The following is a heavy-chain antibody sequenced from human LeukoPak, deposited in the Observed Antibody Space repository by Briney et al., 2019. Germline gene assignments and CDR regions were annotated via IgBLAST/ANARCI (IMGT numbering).Heavy chain of an antibody. V-gene: IGHV4-31*03. CDR3: ARTVGARTFYFDH. D-gene: IGHD1-26*01. CDR1: GGSISSGVYY. Sequence: PSETLSLTCTVSGGSISSGVYYWSWIRQHPGKGLEWMGYIFYTGRVSYNPSLKSRITISVDSTRNHFPLEVSSVTAADTAVYYCARTVGARTFYFDHWGHGTLVTVSS. CDR2: IFYTGRV. J-gene: IGHJ4*01.